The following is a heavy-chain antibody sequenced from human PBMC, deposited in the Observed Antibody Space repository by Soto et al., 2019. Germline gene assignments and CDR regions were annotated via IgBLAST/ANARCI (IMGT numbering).Heavy chain of an antibody. CDR3: AKDSGYQRAENYFDYGLDV. Sequence: QGQLVESGGGVVQPGRSLILSCAASGFTFTSHAMHWVRQTPGKWLEWVAAISYDEIDKKYASSVKGRFTVSRDNVKNTLSLRMNSLRPEDTAVYDCAKDSGYQRAENYFDYGLDVWGQGTTVTGS. D-gene: IGHD5-18*01. CDR2: ISYDEIDK. J-gene: IGHJ6*02. V-gene: IGHV3-30*18. CDR1: GFTFTSHA.